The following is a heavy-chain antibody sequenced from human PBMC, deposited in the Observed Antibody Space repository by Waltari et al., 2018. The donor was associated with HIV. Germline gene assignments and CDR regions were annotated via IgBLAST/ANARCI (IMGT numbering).Heavy chain of an antibody. CDR3: ARQTGSITYDYLWERIDGHGMDV. Sequence: EVQLVQSGAEVKKPGESLKISCQGSGYSFSTYWIGWVRQMPGKGLEAMGIINPGNSVTGYSPSLQGQVTISVDKSISTAYLQWSSLKASDTAIYYCARQTGSITYDYLWERIDGHGMDVWGQGTTVIVSS. CDR2: INPGNSVT. J-gene: IGHJ6*02. D-gene: IGHD3-16*01. CDR1: GYSFSTYW. V-gene: IGHV5-51*01.